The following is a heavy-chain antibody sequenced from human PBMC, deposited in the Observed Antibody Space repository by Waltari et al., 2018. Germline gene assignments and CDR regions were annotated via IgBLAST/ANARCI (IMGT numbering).Heavy chain of an antibody. D-gene: IGHD4-17*01. J-gene: IGHJ4*02. V-gene: IGHV3-23*01. CDR2: ISGSGGST. CDR3: ASSLYGDYTQIWGRVFDY. CDR1: GLTFSSYA. Sequence: VQLLESGGGLVQSGGSLSLSCAASGLTFSSYAMNWVRQAPGKGVEWVSVISGSGGSTDYADAVKGRFTISRDNSKNTLYLQMNNLRVEDTAVYYCASSLYGDYTQIWGRVFDYWGQGTLVTVSS.